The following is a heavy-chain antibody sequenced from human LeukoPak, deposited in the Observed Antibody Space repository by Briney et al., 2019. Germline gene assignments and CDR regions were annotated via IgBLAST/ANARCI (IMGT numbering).Heavy chain of an antibody. V-gene: IGHV4-59*01. J-gene: IGHJ4*02. CDR1: GGSISSYY. D-gene: IGHD6-25*01. Sequence: SETLSLTCTVSGGSISSYYWSWIRQPPGKGLEWIGYIYYSGSTNYNPSLKSRVTISVDTSKNQFSLRLSSVTAADTAVYYCARGAAASYWGQGTLVTVSS. CDR2: IYYSGST. CDR3: ARGAAASY.